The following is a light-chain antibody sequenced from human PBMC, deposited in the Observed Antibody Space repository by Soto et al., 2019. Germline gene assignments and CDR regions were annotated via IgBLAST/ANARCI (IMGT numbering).Light chain of an antibody. Sequence: DIQMTQSPSTLSGSVGDRVTITCRASQTISSWLAWYQQQPGKVPKLLIFDVSILASGVHSRFSGSGSGTEFTLTISSLQPEDFATYSCKQYYISWSXGQGTKVDIK. CDR2: DVS. CDR3: KQYYISWS. J-gene: IGKJ1*01. CDR1: QTISSW. V-gene: IGKV1-5*01.